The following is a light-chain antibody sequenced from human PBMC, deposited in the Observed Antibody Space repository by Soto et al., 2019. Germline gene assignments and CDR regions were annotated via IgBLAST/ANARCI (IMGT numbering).Light chain of an antibody. Sequence: QSVLTQPASVSGSPGQSITISCTGSSSDVGAYNHVSWYRQHPGEAPKLIIFEVNNRPSGISNRFTGSKSGNTASLTISGLQVEDEALYFCSSYTSASALGIFGGGTKVTVL. CDR1: SSDVGAYNH. CDR3: SSYTSASALGI. V-gene: IGLV2-14*01. J-gene: IGLJ2*01. CDR2: EVN.